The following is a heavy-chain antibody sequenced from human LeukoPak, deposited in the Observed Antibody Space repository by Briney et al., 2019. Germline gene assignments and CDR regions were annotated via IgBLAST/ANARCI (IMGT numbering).Heavy chain of an antibody. Sequence: ASVKVSCKASGGTFSSYTISWVRQAPGQGLEWMGRIIPILGTANYAQKFQGRVTITTDESTSTAYMELSSLRSEDTAVYYCAREFGSGGDFWSGYYRSSFAFDIWGQGTMVTVSS. CDR1: GGTFSSYT. J-gene: IGHJ3*02. CDR2: IIPILGTA. V-gene: IGHV1-69*16. D-gene: IGHD3-3*01. CDR3: AREFGSGGDFWSGYYRSSFAFDI.